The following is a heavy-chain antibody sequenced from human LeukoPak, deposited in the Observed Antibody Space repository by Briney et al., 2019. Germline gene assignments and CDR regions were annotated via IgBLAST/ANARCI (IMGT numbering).Heavy chain of an antibody. D-gene: IGHD1-26*01. CDR1: GGSISSYY. CDR2: IFDSGGT. CDR3: ARGAGYSGIYEDAVDI. Sequence: SETLSLTCNVSGGSISSYYWTWIRQSPGKGLKWIGYIFDSGGTNHNPSLTSRITISLDMSKKQFSLKLRSVSAADTAVYYCARGAGYSGIYEDAVDIWDQGTMVTVSS. V-gene: IGHV4-59*01. J-gene: IGHJ3*02.